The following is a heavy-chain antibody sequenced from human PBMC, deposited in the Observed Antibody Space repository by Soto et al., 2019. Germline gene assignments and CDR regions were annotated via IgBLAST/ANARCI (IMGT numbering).Heavy chain of an antibody. V-gene: IGHV4-34*01. CDR1: GGSFSGYY. CDR3: ARGKYYYYGMDV. Sequence: QVQLQQWGAGLLKPSETLSLTCAVYGGSFSGYYWSWIRQPPGKGLEWIGEINHSGSTNYNPSLKSRVTISVDTSKNQFSLKLSSMTAADTAVYYCARGKYYYYGMDVWGQGTTVTVSS. J-gene: IGHJ6*02. CDR2: INHSGST.